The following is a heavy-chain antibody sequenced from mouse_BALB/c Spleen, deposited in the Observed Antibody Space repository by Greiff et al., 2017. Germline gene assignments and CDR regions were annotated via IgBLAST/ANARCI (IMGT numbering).Heavy chain of an antibody. CDR1: GYSITSGYY. D-gene: IGHD2-4*01. Sequence: VQLKESGPGLVKPSQSLSLTCSVTGYSITSGYYWNWIRQFPGNKLEWMGYISYDGSNNYNPSLKNRISITRYTSKNQFFLKLNSVTTEDTATYYCARGGYDYDNWYFDVWGAGTTVTVSS. CDR3: ARGGYDYDNWYFDV. V-gene: IGHV3-6*02. CDR2: ISYDGSN. J-gene: IGHJ1*01.